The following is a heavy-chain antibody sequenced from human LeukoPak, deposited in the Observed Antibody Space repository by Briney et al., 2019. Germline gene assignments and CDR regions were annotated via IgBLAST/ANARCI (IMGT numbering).Heavy chain of an antibody. CDR2: ISAYNGNT. J-gene: IGHJ5*02. CDR3: AIDKVSTPTTLAFDP. Sequence: ASVKVSYKASGYTFINYRITWVRQAPGQGLEWMGWISAYNGNTNYAQKFQGRVTMTTDTSTSTAYMELRSLRSDDTAVYYCAIDKVSTPTTLAFDPWGQGTLVTVSS. V-gene: IGHV1-18*01. D-gene: IGHD5/OR15-5a*01. CDR1: GYTFINYR.